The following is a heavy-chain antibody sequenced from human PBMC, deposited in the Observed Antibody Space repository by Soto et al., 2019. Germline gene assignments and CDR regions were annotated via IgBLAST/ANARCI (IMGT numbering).Heavy chain of an antibody. CDR2: IYYSGST. CDR3: ARVVWGRVHY. D-gene: IGHD3-16*01. J-gene: IGHJ4*02. V-gene: IGHV4-61*01. CDR1: VGSVSSGSYY. Sequence: SETLSLTCTFSVGSVSSGSYYCSWIRQPPGKGLEWIGYIYYSGSTNYNPSLKSRVTISVDTSKNQFSLKLSSVTAADTAVYCCARVVWGRVHYWGQGTLVTVSS.